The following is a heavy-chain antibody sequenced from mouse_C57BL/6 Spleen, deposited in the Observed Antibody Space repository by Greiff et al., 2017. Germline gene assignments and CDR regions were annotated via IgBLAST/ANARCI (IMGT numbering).Heavy chain of an antibody. CDR3: AREGIPYYSNYGGDYYAMDY. D-gene: IGHD2-5*01. CDR1: GFTFSDYG. Sequence: EVQVVESGGGLVKPGGSLKLSCAASGFTFSDYGMHWVRQAPEKGLEWVAYISSGSSTIYYADTVKGRFTISRDNAKNTLFLQMTSLRSEDTAMYYCAREGIPYYSNYGGDYYAMDYWGQGTSVTVSS. J-gene: IGHJ4*01. V-gene: IGHV5-17*01. CDR2: ISSGSSTI.